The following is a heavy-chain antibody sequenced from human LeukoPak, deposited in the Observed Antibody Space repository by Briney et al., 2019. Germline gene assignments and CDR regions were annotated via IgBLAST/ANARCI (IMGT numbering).Heavy chain of an antibody. D-gene: IGHD2-8*01. Sequence: PSETLSLICTVSGGSISSYYWSWIRQPPGKGLEWIGYIYYSGSTNYNPSLKSRVTISVDTSKNQFSLKLTSLTAADTAVYYCARGTSFGLMNSDNWGQGTLVIVS. CDR3: ARGTSFGLMNSDN. CDR1: GGSISSYY. V-gene: IGHV4-59*12. CDR2: IYYSGST. J-gene: IGHJ4*02.